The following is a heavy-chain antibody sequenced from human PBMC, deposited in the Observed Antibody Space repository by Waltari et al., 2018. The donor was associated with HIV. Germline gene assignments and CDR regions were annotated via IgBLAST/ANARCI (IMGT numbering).Heavy chain of an antibody. J-gene: IGHJ5*02. V-gene: IGHV3-7*01. CDR1: GFTFRSYR. CDR2: IKQDGSEE. D-gene: IGHD3-22*01. Sequence: EVQLVESGGDLVQPGGSMRLAWSASGFTFRSYRMRWVRQVQGKGLEWVATIKQDGSEEQYVDSVKGRFTISRDNAKNSVYLQMNSLRAEDTAVYYCARRAYDSSGYGWFDPWGQGTLVTVSS. CDR3: ARRAYDSSGYGWFDP.